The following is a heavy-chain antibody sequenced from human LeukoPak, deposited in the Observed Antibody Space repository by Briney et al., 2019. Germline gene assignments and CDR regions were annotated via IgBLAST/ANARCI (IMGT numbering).Heavy chain of an antibody. J-gene: IGHJ4*02. D-gene: IGHD3-10*01. V-gene: IGHV1-18*01. CDR3: ARAATRYGSGSYPDY. CDR1: GYTFASYG. CDR2: ISTYNDNT. Sequence: GASVKVSCKASGYTFASYGISWVRQAPGQGLEWMGWISTYNDNTNYAEKFQGRVTMTTVTTDTSTTTAYMELRGLISDDTAVYYCARAATRYGSGSYPDYWGQGTLVTVSS.